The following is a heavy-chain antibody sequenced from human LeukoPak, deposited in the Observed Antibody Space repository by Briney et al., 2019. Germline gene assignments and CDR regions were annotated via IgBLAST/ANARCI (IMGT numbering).Heavy chain of an antibody. D-gene: IGHD1-26*01. Sequence: PGGSLRLSCAASGFTFNSYEMNWVRQAPGEGLEWISYISNSGSSVKYADSVKGRFTISRDNAKNSLYLQMDSLRAEDTAVYYCTRDHVGATVEFDSWGQGTLVTVSS. V-gene: IGHV3-48*03. CDR1: GFTFNSYE. CDR2: ISNSGSSV. CDR3: TRDHVGATVEFDS. J-gene: IGHJ4*02.